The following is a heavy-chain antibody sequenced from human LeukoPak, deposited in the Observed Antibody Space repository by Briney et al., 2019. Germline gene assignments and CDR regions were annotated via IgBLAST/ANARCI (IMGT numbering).Heavy chain of an antibody. J-gene: IGHJ6*04. D-gene: IGHD3-10*02. CDR1: GFTFNTYS. V-gene: IGHV3-48*04. Sequence: GGSLRLSCEASGFTFNTYSMNWVRQAPGKGLEWVSYISSSGSTIYYADSVKGRFTISRDNAKNSLYLQMNSLRAEDTAVYYCAELGITMIGGVWGKGTTVTISS. CDR3: AELGITMIGGV. CDR2: ISSSGSTI.